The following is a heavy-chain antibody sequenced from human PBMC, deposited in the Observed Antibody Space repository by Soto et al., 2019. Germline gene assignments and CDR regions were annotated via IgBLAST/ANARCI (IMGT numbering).Heavy chain of an antibody. CDR2: IYHSGST. CDR3: ARGPPNSI. Sequence: SETLSLTCTVSGGSISSGGYSWSWIRQPPGKGLEWIGYIYHSGSTYYNPSLKSRVTISVDRSKNQFSLKLSSVTAADTAVYYCARGPPNSIWGQGTLVTVSS. D-gene: IGHD3-22*01. CDR1: GGSISSGGYS. V-gene: IGHV4-30-2*01. J-gene: IGHJ4*02.